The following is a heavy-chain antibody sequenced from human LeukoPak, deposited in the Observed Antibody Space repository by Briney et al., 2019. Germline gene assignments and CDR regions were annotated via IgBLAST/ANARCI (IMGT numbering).Heavy chain of an antibody. CDR2: ISYDGSNK. CDR3: ASRTNSGPPF. Sequence: GRSLRLSCAASGFTFSDCAVHWVRQAPGKGLEWVALISYDGSNKYYADSVKGRFTISRDNSKNTMSLQMNSLRREDTAVNYCASRTNSGPPFWGQGTLVTVSS. CDR1: GFTFSDCA. J-gene: IGHJ1*01. V-gene: IGHV3-30-3*01. D-gene: IGHD3-10*01.